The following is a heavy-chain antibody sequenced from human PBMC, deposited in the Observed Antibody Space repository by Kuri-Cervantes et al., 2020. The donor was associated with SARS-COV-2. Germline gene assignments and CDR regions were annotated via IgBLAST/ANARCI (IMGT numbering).Heavy chain of an antibody. CDR3: ARGFRAGPGEYFDL. Sequence: GGSLRLSCAASGFTFSSYGMHWVCQAPGKGLEWVAVIWYDGSNKYYADSVKGRFTISRDNSKNTLYLQMNSLRAEDTAVYYCARGFRAGPGEYFDLWGRGTLVTVSS. J-gene: IGHJ2*01. D-gene: IGHD3-10*01. CDR2: IWYDGSNK. V-gene: IGHV3-33*01. CDR1: GFTFSSYG.